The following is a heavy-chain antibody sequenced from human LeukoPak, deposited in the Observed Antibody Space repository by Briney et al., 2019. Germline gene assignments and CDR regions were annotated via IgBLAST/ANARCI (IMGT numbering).Heavy chain of an antibody. D-gene: IGHD3-22*01. CDR3: ARRGNYYDSSGYDWFDP. V-gene: IGHV3-74*01. CDR1: GFTFSSYW. J-gene: IGHJ5*02. CDR2: INTDGSST. Sequence: PGGSLRLSCAASGFTFSSYWMHWVRQAPGKGLVWVSRINTDGSSTSYADSVKGRFTISRDNAKNTLYLQMNSLRAEDTAVYYCARRGNYYDSSGYDWFDPWGQGTLVTVSS.